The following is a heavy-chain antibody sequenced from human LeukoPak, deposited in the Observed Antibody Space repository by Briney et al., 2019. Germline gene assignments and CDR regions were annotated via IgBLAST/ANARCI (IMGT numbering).Heavy chain of an antibody. V-gene: IGHV1-46*01. D-gene: IGHD6-6*01. CDR1: GYTFTSYY. CDR3: ARDSTGGAVVDLVHYYYYYMDV. Sequence: ASVKVSCKASGYTFTSYYMHWVRQAPGQGLEWMGIINPSGGSTSYAQKFQGRVTMTRDMSTSTVYMELSSLRSEDTAVYYCARDSTGGAVVDLVHYYYYYMDVWGKGTTVTVSS. CDR2: INPSGGST. J-gene: IGHJ6*03.